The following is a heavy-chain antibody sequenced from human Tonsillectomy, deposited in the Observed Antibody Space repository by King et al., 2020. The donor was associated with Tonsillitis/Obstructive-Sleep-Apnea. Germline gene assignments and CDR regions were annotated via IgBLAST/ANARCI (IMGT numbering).Heavy chain of an antibody. V-gene: IGHV3-23*04. J-gene: IGHJ4*02. CDR3: AKDLGRRVTWIQHY. CDR1: GFTFSSYA. Sequence: VQLVESGGGLVQPGGSLRLSCAASGFTFSSYAMSWVRQAPGKGLEWVSAISGSGGSTYYADSVKGRFTISRDNSKNTLYLQMNSLRAEEAAVYNCAKDLGRRVTWIQHYWGQGTLVTVSS. CDR2: ISGSGGST. D-gene: IGHD5-18*01.